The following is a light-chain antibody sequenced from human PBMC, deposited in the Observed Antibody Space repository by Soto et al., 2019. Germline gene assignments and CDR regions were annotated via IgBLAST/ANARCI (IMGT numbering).Light chain of an antibody. Sequence: DIQMTQSPSSLSASVRDRVTITCRASQDISNYLAWYQQKPGKVPKLLIYAASTLQSGVPSRFSGSGSGTDFTLTISSLQPEDVATYYCQKYDSAPWTFGQVTKVEIK. J-gene: IGKJ1*01. V-gene: IGKV1-27*01. CDR3: QKYDSAPWT. CDR1: QDISNY. CDR2: AAS.